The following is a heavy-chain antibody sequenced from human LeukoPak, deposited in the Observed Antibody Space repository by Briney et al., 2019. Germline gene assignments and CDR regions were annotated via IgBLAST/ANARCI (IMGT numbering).Heavy chain of an antibody. CDR1: GYTFTSYA. V-gene: IGHV1-3*01. J-gene: IGHJ6*02. CDR3: ARVTDTATHYYYYGMDV. D-gene: IGHD5-18*01. Sequence: ASVKVSCKASGYTFTSYAMHWVRQAPGQRLEWMGWINAGNGNTKYSQKFQGRVTITRDTSASTAYMELRSLRSDDTAVYYCARVTDTATHYYYYGMDVWGQGTTVTVSS. CDR2: INAGNGNT.